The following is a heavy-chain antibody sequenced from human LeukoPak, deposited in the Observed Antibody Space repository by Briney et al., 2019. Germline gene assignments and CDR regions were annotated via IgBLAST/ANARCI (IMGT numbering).Heavy chain of an antibody. D-gene: IGHD3-10*01. CDR3: AKKDINSGGLDY. Sequence: SGTLSLTCAVSGGSISSNNWWSWVRQPPGKGLEWIGEIYHSGSTTYNPPLKSRVTISVDKSKNQFSLELSSVAAADTAVYFCAKKDINSGGLDYGGRETLVTFPS. J-gene: IGHJ4*02. V-gene: IGHV4-4*02. CDR1: GGSISSNNW. CDR2: IYHSGST.